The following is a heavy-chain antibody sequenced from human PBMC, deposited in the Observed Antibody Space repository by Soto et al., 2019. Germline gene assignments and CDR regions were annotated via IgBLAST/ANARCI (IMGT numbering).Heavy chain of an antibody. Sequence: SVKVSCKASGGTFSSYAISWVRQAPGRGLDWMGGIIPIFGTANYAQKFQGRVTITADESTSTAYMELSSLRSEDTAVYYCARTTMVRGVIITGKGTYYYGMDVWGQGTAVTVSS. CDR2: IIPIFGTA. V-gene: IGHV1-69*13. D-gene: IGHD3-10*01. CDR1: GGTFSSYA. J-gene: IGHJ6*02. CDR3: ARTTMVRGVIITGKGTYYYGMDV.